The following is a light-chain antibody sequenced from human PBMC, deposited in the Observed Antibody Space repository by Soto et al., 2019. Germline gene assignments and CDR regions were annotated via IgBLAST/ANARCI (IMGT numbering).Light chain of an antibody. CDR3: SSYTSSSPVV. CDR2: EVS. CDR1: NSDVGGYNY. V-gene: IGLV2-14*01. J-gene: IGLJ2*01. Sequence: QSALTQPASVSGSPGQSITISCTGTNSDVGGYNYLSWYQQHPGKAPKLLIYEVSNRPSGISNRFSGSKSGNTASLTISGLQAEDEADYYCSSYTSSSPVVFGGGTKLTVL.